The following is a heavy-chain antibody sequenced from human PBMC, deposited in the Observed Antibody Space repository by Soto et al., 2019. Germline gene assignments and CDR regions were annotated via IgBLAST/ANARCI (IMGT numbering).Heavy chain of an antibody. J-gene: IGHJ4*02. CDR1: GGSISSGGYY. V-gene: IGHV4-31*03. D-gene: IGHD3-9*01. CDR2: IDYSGST. CDR3: AGSVRGVRYFDWEYYFDY. Sequence: QVQLQESGPGLVKPSQTLSLTCTVSGGSISSGGYYWSWIRQHPGKGLEWIGYIDYSGSTYYNPSLKSRVTISVDTSKNQFSLKLSSVTAADTAVYYCAGSVRGVRYFDWEYYFDYWGQGTLVTVSS.